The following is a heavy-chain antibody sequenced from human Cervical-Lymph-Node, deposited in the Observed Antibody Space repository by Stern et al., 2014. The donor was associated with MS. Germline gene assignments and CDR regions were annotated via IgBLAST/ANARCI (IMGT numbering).Heavy chain of an antibody. J-gene: IGHJ4*02. CDR1: GFTFSSYG. D-gene: IGHD6-6*01. CDR2: IWYDGSNK. V-gene: IGHV3-33*01. Sequence: VQLGESGGGVVQPGRSLRLSCAASGFTFSSYGMHWVRQTPGKGLEWVAVIWYDGSNKYYADSVKGRFTISRDNSENTLYLQMNSLRAEDTAMYYCARGDSSSPLEYWGQGTLVTVSS. CDR3: ARGDSSSPLEY.